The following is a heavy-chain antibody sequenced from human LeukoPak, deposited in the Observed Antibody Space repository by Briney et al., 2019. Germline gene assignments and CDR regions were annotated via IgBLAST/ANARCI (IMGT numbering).Heavy chain of an antibody. J-gene: IGHJ4*02. D-gene: IGHD3-10*01. CDR1: GFTFSSYG. CDR2: ISYDGSKK. CDR3: AKGSFRGVIPHLDY. V-gene: IGHV3-30*18. Sequence: GRSLRLSCAASGFTFSSYGMHWVRQAPGKGLEWVAVISYDGSKKYYADSVKGGFTISRDNSKNTLYLQMNSLRAEDTAVYYCAKGSFRGVIPHLDYWGQGTLATVSS.